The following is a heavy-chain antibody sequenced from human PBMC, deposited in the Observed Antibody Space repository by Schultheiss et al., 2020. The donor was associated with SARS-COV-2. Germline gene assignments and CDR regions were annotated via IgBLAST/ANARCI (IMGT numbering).Heavy chain of an antibody. CDR3: ARSLLVPYSSRSYDAFDI. V-gene: IGHV3-23*01. J-gene: IGHJ3*02. CDR2: VSRSGGST. CDR1: GFTFSNYA. Sequence: GGSLRLSCAASGFTFSNYAMGWVRQAPGKGLEWVSAVSRSGGSTYYADSVKGRFTISRDNSKNTLYLQMNSLRAEDTAVYYCARSLLVPYSSRSYDAFDIWGQGTMVTVSS. D-gene: IGHD6-13*01.